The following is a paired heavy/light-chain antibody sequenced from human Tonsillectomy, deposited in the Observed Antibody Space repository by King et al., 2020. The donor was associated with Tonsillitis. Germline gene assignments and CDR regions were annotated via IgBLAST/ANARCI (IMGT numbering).Heavy chain of an antibody. V-gene: IGHV4-31*03. D-gene: IGHD3-3*01. Sequence: QVQLQESGPGLVKPSQTLSLTCTVSGGSISSGDYYWSWIRQHPVRGLEWIGYIYYSGSTSYNPSLKSRVTISIDTSKNQFSLKLTSVTAADTAMFFCARESLLWGDYTVIDYWGQGTLVTVSS. CDR2: IYYSGST. CDR3: ARESLLWGDYTVIDY. CDR1: GGSISSGDYY. J-gene: IGHJ4*02.
Light chain of an antibody. CDR2: STT. CDR3: LLYYGGSQRV. V-gene: IGLV7-43*01. Sequence: QTVVTQEPSLTVSPGGTVTLTCASSTGAVTSSSHPNWFQQKPGQAPRALIYSTTNTLSWTPARFSGSLLGGKAALTLSGVQPEDEADYYCLLYYGGSQRVFGGGTKLTVL. CDR1: TGAVTSSSH. J-gene: IGLJ3*02.